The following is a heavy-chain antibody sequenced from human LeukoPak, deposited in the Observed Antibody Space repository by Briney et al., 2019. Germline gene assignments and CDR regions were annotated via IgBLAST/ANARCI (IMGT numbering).Heavy chain of an antibody. J-gene: IGHJ3*02. CDR1: GYSFSNYW. V-gene: IGHV5-51*01. CDR2: IYPGDSTT. D-gene: IGHD3-22*01. CDR3: AGHYYYDSSGTQGYIYDAFDI. Sequence: GESLKISCKASGYSFSNYWIGWVRQMPGKGLECMGIIYPGDSTTRYSPSFQGQVTISADKSVSTAYLQWSSLKASDTAMYYCAGHYYYDSSGTQGYIYDAFDIWGQGTMVTVSS.